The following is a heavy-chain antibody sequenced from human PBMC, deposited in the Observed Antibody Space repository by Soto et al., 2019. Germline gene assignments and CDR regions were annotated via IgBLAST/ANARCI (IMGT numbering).Heavy chain of an antibody. D-gene: IGHD3-3*01. J-gene: IGHJ4*02. V-gene: IGHV1-58*01. CDR2: IVGGSGST. CDR3: AADWSNRPFDF. CDR1: GFTLTSAD. Sequence: QMPLVQSGPEVKKPGTSVKVSCKASGFTLTSADVQWVRQTRGQRLEWTGWIVGGSGSTNYRQQFQGRLAITRDMSTSTVYMELSSLRSEDTAVYYCAADWSNRPFDFWGQGTLVTVSS.